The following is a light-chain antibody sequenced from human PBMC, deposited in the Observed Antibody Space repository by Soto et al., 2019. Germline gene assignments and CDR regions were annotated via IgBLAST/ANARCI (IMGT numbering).Light chain of an antibody. CDR2: AAS. CDR3: LQHRSYPWT. CDR1: QGISNS. J-gene: IGKJ1*01. Sequence: DIQMPQSPSAMSASVGERVTITCRASQGISNSLAWFQQKPGKVPKRLIFAASSLESGVPSRFIVSGSGTEFTLTISSLQPEDSAIYYWLQHRSYPWTFGQGTKLEIK. V-gene: IGKV1-17*03.